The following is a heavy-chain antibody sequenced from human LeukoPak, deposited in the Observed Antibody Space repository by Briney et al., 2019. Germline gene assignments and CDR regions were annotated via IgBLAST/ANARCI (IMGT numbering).Heavy chain of an antibody. D-gene: IGHD2/OR15-2a*01. CDR3: ARHPFSSPFDH. CDR2: IYVSGNS. CDR1: GASVSGDY. Sequence: MASETLSLTCTVSGASVSGDYWSWIRQPPGKGLEWIGYIYVSGNSNYNPSLKSRVSISLDTSKKQVSMTLTSVTAADTALYYCARHPFSSPFDHWGQGALVAVSS. V-gene: IGHV4-59*08. J-gene: IGHJ4*02.